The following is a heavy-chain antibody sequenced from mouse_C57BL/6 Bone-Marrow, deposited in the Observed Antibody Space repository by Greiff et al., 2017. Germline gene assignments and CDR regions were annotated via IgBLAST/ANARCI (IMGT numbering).Heavy chain of an antibody. CDR3: ARGDGYCPVAY. CDR2: IYPRSGNT. Sequence: VQLQQSGAELVRPGASVKLSCKASGYTFTSYGISWVKQRTGQGLEWIGEIYPRSGNTYYNEKFKGKATLTADKSSSTAYLELRSLTSEDSAVYFWARGDGYCPVAYWGQGTLVTVSA. J-gene: IGHJ3*01. CDR1: GYTFTSYG. D-gene: IGHD2-3*01. V-gene: IGHV1-81*01.